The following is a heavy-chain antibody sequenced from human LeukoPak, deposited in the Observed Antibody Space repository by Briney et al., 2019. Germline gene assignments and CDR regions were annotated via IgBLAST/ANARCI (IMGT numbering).Heavy chain of an antibody. Sequence: SSETLSPTCAVYGGSFSGYYWSWIRQAPGKGLEWIGEINHSGSTNYNPSLKSRVTVLVDRSKNQFSLKLSSVTAADTAVYYCARGLSDYYDSSGYRGVLDYWGQGILVTVSS. D-gene: IGHD3-22*01. CDR3: ARGLSDYYDSSGYRGVLDY. J-gene: IGHJ4*02. CDR2: INHSGST. CDR1: GGSFSGYY. V-gene: IGHV4-34*01.